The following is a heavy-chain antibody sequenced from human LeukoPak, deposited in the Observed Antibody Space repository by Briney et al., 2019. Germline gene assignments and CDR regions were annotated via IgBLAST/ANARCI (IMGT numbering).Heavy chain of an antibody. CDR3: AKVHYGSGSSYYYYYYGMDV. Sequence: GGSLRLSCAASGFTFSSYAMSWVRQAPGKGLEWVSAISGSGGSTYYADSVKGRFTISRDNSKNTLYLQMNSLRAEGTAVYYCAKVHYGSGSSYYYYYYGMDVWGQGTTVTVSS. D-gene: IGHD3-10*01. CDR1: GFTFSSYA. V-gene: IGHV3-23*01. J-gene: IGHJ6*02. CDR2: ISGSGGST.